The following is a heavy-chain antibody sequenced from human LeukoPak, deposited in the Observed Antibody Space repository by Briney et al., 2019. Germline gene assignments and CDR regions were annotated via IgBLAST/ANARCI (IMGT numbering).Heavy chain of an antibody. CDR1: GFTFRNYA. D-gene: IGHD5-18*01. Sequence: GGSLRLSCAASGFTFRNYAMYWVRQAPGKGLEWVAFTNYDGSDRCYADSVKGRFTISRDNAKNSLYLQMNSLRAEDTAVYFCARAEGYSYAFYFVYWGQGTLVTVSS. V-gene: IGHV3-33*08. J-gene: IGHJ4*02. CDR3: ARAEGYSYAFYFVY. CDR2: TNYDGSDR.